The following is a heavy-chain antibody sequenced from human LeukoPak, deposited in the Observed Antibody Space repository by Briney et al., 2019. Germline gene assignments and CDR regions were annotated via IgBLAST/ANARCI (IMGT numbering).Heavy chain of an antibody. CDR2: IYYRGSI. V-gene: IGHV4-59*01. CDR1: GGSISGYY. J-gene: IGHJ4*02. D-gene: IGHD3-16*02. CDR3: ARVKGETYVWGSYRYSLDY. Sequence: SETLSLTCTVSGGSISGYYWTWIRQTPGKGLEWIGYIYYRGSINYNPSLKSRATISIDTSKNQFSLRLSSVTAADTAVYYCARVKGETYVWGSYRYSLDYWGQGTLVTVSS.